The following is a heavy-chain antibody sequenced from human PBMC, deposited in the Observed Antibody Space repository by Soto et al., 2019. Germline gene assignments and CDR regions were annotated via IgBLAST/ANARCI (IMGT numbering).Heavy chain of an antibody. Sequence: QITLKESGPTLVKPTQTLTLTCTFSGFSLSTNGVGVGWIRQPPGKALEWLALIYWDDSKEYSPSLRSRLTNTKDNTKNPVVLKMTNIDPVETATYFCAHKGGGDRILDFWGQGTLVTVSS. CDR2: IYWDDSK. CDR1: GFSLSTNGVG. CDR3: AHKGGGDRILDF. D-gene: IGHD3-16*01. V-gene: IGHV2-5*02. J-gene: IGHJ4*02.